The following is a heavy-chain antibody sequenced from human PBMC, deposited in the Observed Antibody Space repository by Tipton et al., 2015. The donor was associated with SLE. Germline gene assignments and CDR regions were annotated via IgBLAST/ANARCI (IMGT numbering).Heavy chain of an antibody. CDR3: ARLHGYSYGLNWFDP. CDR1: GGSISSYY. D-gene: IGHD5-18*01. CDR2: IYYSGST. J-gene: IGHJ5*02. Sequence: TLSLTCTVSGGSISSYYWSWIRQPPGKGLEWMGYIYYSGSTNYNPSLKSRVTISVDTSKNQFSLRLTSVIAADTAVYYCARLHGYSYGLNWFDPWGQGTLISVSS. V-gene: IGHV4-59*12.